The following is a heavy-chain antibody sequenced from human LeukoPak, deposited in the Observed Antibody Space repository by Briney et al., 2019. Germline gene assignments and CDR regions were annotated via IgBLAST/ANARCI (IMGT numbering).Heavy chain of an antibody. D-gene: IGHD6-19*01. V-gene: IGHV4-34*01. CDR1: GGSFSGYY. CDR3: ARGGIAVAGPFDY. J-gene: IGHJ4*02. Sequence: SETLSLTCAVYGGSFSGYYWSWTRQPPGKGLEWIGEINHSGSTNYNPSLKSRVTISVDTSKNQFSLKLSSVTAADTAVYYCARGGIAVAGPFDYWGQGTLVTVSS. CDR2: INHSGST.